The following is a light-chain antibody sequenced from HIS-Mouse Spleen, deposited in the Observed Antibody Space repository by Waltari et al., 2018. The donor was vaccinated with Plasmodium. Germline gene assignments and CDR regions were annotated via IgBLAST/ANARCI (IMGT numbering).Light chain of an antibody. CDR1: QSISSR. V-gene: IGKV1-5*03. Sequence: DIQMTQSPSTLSASVGDRFTITCRASQSISSRLAWYQQKPGKAPKLLIYKASSLESGVPSMFSGSGSGTEFTLTISSLQPDDFATYYCQQYNSYSWTFGQGTKVEIK. CDR2: KAS. J-gene: IGKJ1*01. CDR3: QQYNSYSWT.